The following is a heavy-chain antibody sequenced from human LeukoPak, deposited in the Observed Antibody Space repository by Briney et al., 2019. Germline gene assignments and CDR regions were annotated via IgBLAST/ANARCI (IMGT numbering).Heavy chain of an antibody. J-gene: IGHJ4*02. CDR3: AKDNRGSYYEGVFDY. V-gene: IGHV3-33*06. CDR1: GFTFSSYG. Sequence: GGSLRLSCAASGFTFSSYGMHWVRQAPGKGLECVAVIWYDGSNKYYADSVKGRFTISRDNSKNTLYLQMNSLRAEDTAVYYCAKDNRGSYYEGVFDYWGQGTLVTVSS. CDR2: IWYDGSNK. D-gene: IGHD1-26*01.